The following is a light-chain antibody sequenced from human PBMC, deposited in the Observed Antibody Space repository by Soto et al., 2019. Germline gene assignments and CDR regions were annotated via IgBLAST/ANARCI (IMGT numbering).Light chain of an antibody. CDR3: MHALHTPRT. Sequence: DIVMTQYPLYLPVTPVEPASISCRSSQSLLHSNGYNYLDCYLQKPGQSPQLLIYLGSNRASGVPDRFSGSGSGTDFTLKISRVEAEDVGVYYCMHALHTPRTLGQGTKVDIK. CDR1: QSLLHSNGYNY. CDR2: LGS. J-gene: IGKJ1*01. V-gene: IGKV2-28*01.